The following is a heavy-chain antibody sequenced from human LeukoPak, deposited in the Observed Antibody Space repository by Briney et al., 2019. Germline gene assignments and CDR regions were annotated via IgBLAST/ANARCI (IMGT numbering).Heavy chain of an antibody. D-gene: IGHD1-26*01. Sequence: QTGGSLRLSCAASGFTFSSYAMSWVRQAPGKGLEWVSAISGSGGSTYYADSVKGRFTISRDNSKNTLYLQMNSLRAEDTAMYYCASFIQSGGYEVYYYYMDVWGKGTTVTVSS. J-gene: IGHJ6*03. CDR3: ASFIQSGGYEVYYYYMDV. CDR2: ISGSGGST. CDR1: GFTFSSYA. V-gene: IGHV3-23*01.